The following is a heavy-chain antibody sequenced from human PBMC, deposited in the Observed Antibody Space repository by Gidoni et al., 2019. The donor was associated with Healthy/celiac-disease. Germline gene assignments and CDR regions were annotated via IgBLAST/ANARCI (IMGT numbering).Heavy chain of an antibody. CDR2: LYYSVST. D-gene: IGHD1-26*01. V-gene: IGHV4-31*03. Sequence: QVQLQESGPGLVKPSQPLSLTCTVSGGSLSSGGYYWSWIRQHPGKGLEWIGYLYYSVSTYYTPSLKSRGTISVDTSKNQFSLKLSSVTAADTAVYYCARVHRESPKHYYMDVWGKGTTVTVSS. CDR3: ARVHRESPKHYYMDV. CDR1: GGSLSSGGYY. J-gene: IGHJ6*03.